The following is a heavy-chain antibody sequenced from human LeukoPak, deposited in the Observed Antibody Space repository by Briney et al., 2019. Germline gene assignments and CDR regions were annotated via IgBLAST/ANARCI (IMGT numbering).Heavy chain of an antibody. D-gene: IGHD6-13*01. J-gene: IGHJ4*02. CDR2: ISYDGSNK. CDR1: GFTFSSYA. Sequence: GGSLRLSCAASGFTFSSYAMHWVRQAPGKGLEWVAVISYDGSNKYYADSVKGRFTISRDNSKNTLYLQMNSLRAEDTAVYYCSSGGIPAACNNDYWGQATLVTASS. V-gene: IGHV3-30*04. CDR3: SSGGIPAACNNDY.